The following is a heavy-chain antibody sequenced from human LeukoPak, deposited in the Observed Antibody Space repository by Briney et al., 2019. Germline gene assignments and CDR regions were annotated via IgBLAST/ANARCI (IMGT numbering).Heavy chain of an antibody. Sequence: GGSLRLSCAASGFTFSSYELNWVRQAPGKGLEWVSYISDTGSTIYYADSVKGRFTISRDNAKNSLYLQMNSLRAEDTAVYYCARDRWDYYDSSGYFSGAFDIWGQGTMVTVSS. D-gene: IGHD3-22*01. CDR3: ARDRWDYYDSSGYFSGAFDI. CDR1: GFTFSSYE. J-gene: IGHJ3*02. CDR2: ISDTGSTI. V-gene: IGHV3-48*03.